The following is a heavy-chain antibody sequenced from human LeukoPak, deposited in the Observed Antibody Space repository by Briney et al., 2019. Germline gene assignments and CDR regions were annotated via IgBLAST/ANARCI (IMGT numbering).Heavy chain of an antibody. J-gene: IGHJ4*02. V-gene: IGHV4-38-2*02. CDR1: GYSISSGYY. D-gene: IGHD6-13*01. CDR2: IYYSGST. CDR3: ARDPLAAAGTSHWEYYFDY. Sequence: SETLSLTCTVSGYSISSGYYWGWIRQPPGKGLEWIGSIYYSGSTYYNPSLKSRVTISVDTSKNQFSLKLSSVTAADTAVYYCARDPLAAAGTSHWEYYFDYWGQGTLVTVSS.